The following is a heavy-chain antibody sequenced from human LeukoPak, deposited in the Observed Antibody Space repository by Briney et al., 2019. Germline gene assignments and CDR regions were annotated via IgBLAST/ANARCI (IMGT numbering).Heavy chain of an antibody. Sequence: SETLSLTCTVSGGSISSYYWGWIRQPPGKGLEWIGSIYYSGSTYYNPSLKSRVTISVDTSKNQFSLKLSSVTAADTAVYYCARASGIVGLGDWFDPWGQGTLVTVSS. D-gene: IGHD1-26*01. J-gene: IGHJ5*02. CDR2: IYYSGST. V-gene: IGHV4-39*07. CDR3: ARASGIVGLGDWFDP. CDR1: GGSISSYY.